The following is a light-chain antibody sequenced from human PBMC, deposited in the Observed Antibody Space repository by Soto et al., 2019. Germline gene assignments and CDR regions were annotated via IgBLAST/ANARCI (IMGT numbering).Light chain of an antibody. CDR2: KAS. CDR1: QSISSW. V-gene: IGKV1-5*03. Sequence: DIQITQSPSTLSASVGDRGTITCRASQSISSWLAWYQQKSGKAPNVLIYKASTLATGVPSRFSGSGSGTEFTLTISSLQPDDFATYYCQQYDSYSTFGGGTKVDIK. J-gene: IGKJ4*01. CDR3: QQYDSYST.